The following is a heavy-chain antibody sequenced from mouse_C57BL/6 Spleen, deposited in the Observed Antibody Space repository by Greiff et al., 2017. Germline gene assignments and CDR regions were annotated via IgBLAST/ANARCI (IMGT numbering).Heavy chain of an antibody. Sequence: DVKLQESGPGLVKPSQSLSLTCSVTGYSITSGYYWNWIRQFPGNKLEWMGYISYDGSNNYNPSLKNRISITRDTSKNQFFLKLNSVTTEDTATYYCAREEASRRAMDYWGQGTSVTVSS. CDR3: AREEASRRAMDY. V-gene: IGHV3-6*01. CDR2: ISYDGSN. CDR1: GYSITSGYY. D-gene: IGHD6-1*01. J-gene: IGHJ4*01.